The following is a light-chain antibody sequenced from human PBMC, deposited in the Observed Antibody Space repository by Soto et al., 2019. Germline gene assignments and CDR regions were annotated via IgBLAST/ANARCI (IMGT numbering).Light chain of an antibody. J-gene: IGLJ2*01. V-gene: IGLV2-14*01. CDR2: DVS. CDR3: SSYTSSSTLVV. CDR1: SSDVGGYNY. Sequence: QSALTQPASVSGSPGQSITISCTGTSSDVGGYNYVSWYQQHPGKAPKLMIYDVSNRPSGVSNRFSGSKSGNTASLTISGLPAEDEAGYYCSSYTSSSTLVVFGGGTKPPS.